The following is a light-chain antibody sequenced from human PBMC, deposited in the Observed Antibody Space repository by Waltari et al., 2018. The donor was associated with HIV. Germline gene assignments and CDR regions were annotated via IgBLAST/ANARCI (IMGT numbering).Light chain of an antibody. CDR1: QSVNSF. CDR2: DTS. CDR3: QQRSNWPIT. Sequence: EIVLTQSPDTLSLSPGERAPLSCRASQSVNSFLAWYQQKPGRAPRLLIYDTSSRATGIPARFSGSGSGTDFTLTISSLEPEDFAFYYCQQRSNWPITFGPGTKVDIK. J-gene: IGKJ3*01. V-gene: IGKV3-11*01.